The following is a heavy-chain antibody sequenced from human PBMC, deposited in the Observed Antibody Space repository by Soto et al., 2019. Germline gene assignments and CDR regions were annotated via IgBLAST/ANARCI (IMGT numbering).Heavy chain of an antibody. CDR3: ARLYISVFGYSGYDLSYFQH. Sequence: EVQLLESGGGLVQPGGSLRLSCAASGFTFSSYAMSWVRQAPGKGLEWVSAISGSGGSTYYADSVKGRFTISRDNSKNTLYLQMNSLRAEDTVVYYCARLYISVFGYSGYDLSYFQHWGQGTLVTVSS. D-gene: IGHD5-12*01. V-gene: IGHV3-23*01. CDR1: GFTFSSYA. CDR2: ISGSGGST. J-gene: IGHJ1*01.